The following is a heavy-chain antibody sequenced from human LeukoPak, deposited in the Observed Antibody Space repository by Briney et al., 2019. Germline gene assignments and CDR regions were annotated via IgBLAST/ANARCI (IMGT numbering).Heavy chain of an antibody. J-gene: IGHJ4*02. Sequence: GASVKVSCKASGYTFTSYDINWVRQATGQGLEWMGWMNPNSGNTGYAQKFQDRVTMTRNTSISTAYMELSSLRSEDTAVYYCARVTMSSSWYLGYWGQGTLVTVSS. CDR3: ARVTMSSSWYLGY. CDR2: MNPNSGNT. D-gene: IGHD6-13*01. CDR1: GYTFTSYD. V-gene: IGHV1-8*01.